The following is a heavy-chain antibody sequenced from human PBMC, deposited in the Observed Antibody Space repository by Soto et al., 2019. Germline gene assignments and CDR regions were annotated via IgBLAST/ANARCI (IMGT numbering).Heavy chain of an antibody. V-gene: IGHV3-11*01. D-gene: IGHD1-1*01. CDR1: GFSFSDYY. CDR3: VISGLPLLEILDY. CDR2: INPRGETR. J-gene: IGHJ4*02. Sequence: GGSLRLSCAASGFSFSDYYMNWTRLAPGQGLEWLSFINPRGETRYIADSIRGRFTFSRDNARRSLYVQMNSLRAEYSAVYYCVISGLPLLEILDYWGQGTLVTVSS.